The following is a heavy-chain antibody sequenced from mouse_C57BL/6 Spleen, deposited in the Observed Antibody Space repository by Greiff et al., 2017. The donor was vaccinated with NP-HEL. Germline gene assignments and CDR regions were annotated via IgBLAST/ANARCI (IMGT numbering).Heavy chain of an antibody. CDR3: ARRYYGSSYAMDY. J-gene: IGHJ4*01. Sequence: EVQLVESGGGLVKPGGSLKLSCAASGFTFSDYGMHWVRQAPEKGLEWVAYISSGSSTIYYADTVKGRFTISRDNAKNTQFLQMTSLRSEDTAMYYCARRYYGSSYAMDYWGQGTSVTVSS. V-gene: IGHV5-17*01. CDR2: ISSGSSTI. CDR1: GFTFSDYG. D-gene: IGHD1-1*01.